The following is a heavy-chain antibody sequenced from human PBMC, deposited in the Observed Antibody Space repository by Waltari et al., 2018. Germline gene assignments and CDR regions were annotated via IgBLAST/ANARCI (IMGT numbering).Heavy chain of an antibody. V-gene: IGHV4-34*01. CDR3: AREEVDFWSGYFLDY. CDR2: INHSGST. Sequence: QVQLQQWGAGLLKPSETLSLTCAVYGGSFSGYYWSWIRQPPGKGLEWIGEINHSGSTNYNPSLKSRVTISVDTSKNQFSRKLSSVTAADTAVYYCAREEVDFWSGYFLDYWGQGTLVTVSS. D-gene: IGHD3-3*01. CDR1: GGSFSGYY. J-gene: IGHJ4*02.